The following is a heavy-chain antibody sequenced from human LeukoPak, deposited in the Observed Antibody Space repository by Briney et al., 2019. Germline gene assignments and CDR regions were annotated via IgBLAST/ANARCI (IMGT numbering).Heavy chain of an antibody. V-gene: IGHV3-21*01. J-gene: IGHJ4*02. D-gene: IGHD6-13*01. CDR3: AGEDSSSWYVIDY. CDR2: ISSSSSYI. CDR1: GFTFSSYS. Sequence: KPGGSLRLSCAASGFTFSSYSMNWVRQAPGKGLEWVSSISSSSSYIYYADSVKGRFTISRDNAKNSLYLQMNSLRAEDTAVYYCAGEDSSSWYVIDYWGQGTLVTVSS.